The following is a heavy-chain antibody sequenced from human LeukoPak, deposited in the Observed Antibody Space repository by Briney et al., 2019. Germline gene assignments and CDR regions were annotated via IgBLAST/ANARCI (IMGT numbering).Heavy chain of an antibody. J-gene: IGHJ6*03. V-gene: IGHV3-21*01. Sequence: GGSLRPSCAAPGITFSNYNMNWVRQAPGKGLEWISSITSSSSYTFYADSVKGRFTISRDNAKNSLYLQMNSLRAEDTAVYYCARDFVGATDYYYYYMDVWGKGTTVTVSS. D-gene: IGHD1-26*01. CDR2: ITSSSSYT. CDR3: ARDFVGATDYYYYYMDV. CDR1: GITFSNYN.